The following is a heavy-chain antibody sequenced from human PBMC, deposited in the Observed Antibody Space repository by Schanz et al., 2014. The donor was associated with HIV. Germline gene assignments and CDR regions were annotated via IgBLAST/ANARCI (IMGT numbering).Heavy chain of an antibody. CDR1: GYTFSNYD. J-gene: IGHJ5*02. CDR2: MNPNSGNT. Sequence: QVHLVQSGAEVKKPGASVKVSCKTSGYTFSNYDINWVRQAAGQGLEWMGWMNPNSGNTGYAQKFQGRVLMTRNASISTAYMELSSLRPEDTAVYYCARGRKDVSMITLYWFDPWGQGTLVTVSS. D-gene: IGHD3-22*01. V-gene: IGHV1-8*01. CDR3: ARGRKDVSMITLYWFDP.